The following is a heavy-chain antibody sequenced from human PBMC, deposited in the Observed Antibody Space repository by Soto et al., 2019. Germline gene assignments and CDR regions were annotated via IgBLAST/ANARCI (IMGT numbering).Heavy chain of an antibody. CDR3: AADPPGSSGYHYGDGMDV. J-gene: IGHJ6*02. CDR2: IVVGSGNT. V-gene: IGHV1-58*01. D-gene: IGHD3-22*01. Sequence: SVKVSCKASGFTFTSSAVQWVRQARGQRLEWIGWIVVGSGNTNYAQKFQERVTITRDMSTSTAYMELSSLRSEDTAVYYCAADPPGSSGYHYGDGMDVWGQGTTVTVSS. CDR1: GFTFTSSA.